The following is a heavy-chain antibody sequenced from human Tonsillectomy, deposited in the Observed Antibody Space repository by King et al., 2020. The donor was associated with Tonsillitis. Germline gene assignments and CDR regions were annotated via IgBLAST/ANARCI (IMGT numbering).Heavy chain of an antibody. V-gene: IGHV3-33*01. CDR1: GFTFSSYG. CDR2: IWYDGSNK. CDR3: ARDSPPPGSSWYWGPDY. J-gene: IGHJ4*02. Sequence: VQLVESGGGVVQPGRSLRLSCAASGFTFSSYGMHWVRQAPGKGLEWVAVIWYDGSNKYYADSVKGRFTISRENSKNTLYTQMNSLRAEATAVYYCARDSPPPGSSWYWGPDYWGQGTLVTVSS. D-gene: IGHD6-13*01.